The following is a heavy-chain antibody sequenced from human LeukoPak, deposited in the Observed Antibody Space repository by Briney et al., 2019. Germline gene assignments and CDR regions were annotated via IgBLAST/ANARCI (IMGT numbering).Heavy chain of an antibody. J-gene: IGHJ4*02. D-gene: IGHD3-3*01. V-gene: IGHV3-48*03. Sequence: GGSLRLSCAASGFTFSSYEMNWVRQAPGKGLEWVSYISSSGSTIYYADSVKGRFTISRDNAKNSLYLQMNSLRAEDTAVYYCARVWSSISYYFDYWGQGTLVTVSS. CDR1: GFTFSSYE. CDR2: ISSSGSTI. CDR3: ARVWSSISYYFDY.